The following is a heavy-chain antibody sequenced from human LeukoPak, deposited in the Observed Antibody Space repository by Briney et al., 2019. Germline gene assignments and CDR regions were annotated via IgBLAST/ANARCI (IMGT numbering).Heavy chain of an antibody. CDR1: GGSISSYH. V-gene: IGHV4-59*08. CDR3: ARHSSGYLSDFDY. CDR2: IYYSGST. D-gene: IGHD3-22*01. J-gene: IGHJ4*02. Sequence: PSETLSLTCTVSGGSISSYHWSWIRHPPGKGLEWIGYIYYSGSTNYNPSLKSRVTISLDTSKNQFSLKVSSVTAADTAVYYCARHSSGYLSDFDYWGQGTLVPVSS.